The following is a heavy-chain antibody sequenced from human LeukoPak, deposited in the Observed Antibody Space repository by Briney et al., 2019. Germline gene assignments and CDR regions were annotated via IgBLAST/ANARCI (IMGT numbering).Heavy chain of an antibody. CDR3: ARGSGYPDY. Sequence: GGSLRLSCAASGFTLSSYWMHWVRQAPGKGLVWVSRINSDGSNTTYADSVKGRFTISRDNAKNTLYLQMNSLRAEDTAVYYCARGSGYPDYWGQGTLVTVSS. CDR1: GFTLSSYW. CDR2: INSDGSNT. V-gene: IGHV3-74*01. D-gene: IGHD5-12*01. J-gene: IGHJ4*02.